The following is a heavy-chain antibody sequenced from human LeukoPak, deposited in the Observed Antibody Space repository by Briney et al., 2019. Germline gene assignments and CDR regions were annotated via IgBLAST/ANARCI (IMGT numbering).Heavy chain of an antibody. D-gene: IGHD5-24*01. J-gene: IGHJ4*02. CDR2: IYYSGST. CDR3: ARVKDGYNQFDY. CDR1: GGSISSYY. V-gene: IGHV4-59*01. Sequence: PSETLSLTCTVSGGSISSYYWSWIRQPPGKGLEWIGYIYYSGSTNYNPSLKSRVTISVDTPKNQFSLKLSSVTAADTAVYYCARVKDGYNQFDYWGQGTLVTVSS.